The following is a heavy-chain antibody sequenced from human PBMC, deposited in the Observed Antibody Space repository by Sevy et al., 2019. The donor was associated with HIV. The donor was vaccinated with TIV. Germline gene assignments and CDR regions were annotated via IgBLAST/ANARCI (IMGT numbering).Heavy chain of an antibody. Sequence: GGSLRLPCVASGFTFRSFSMHWVRQAPGKGLEGKGLEWVSTISGGGGGTYYADSVRGRFTISRDNSKNTLYLQVNSLRVEDTAVYYCAKHYIHDIADGWYFDLWGRGTLVTVSS. CDR1: GFTFRSFS. D-gene: IGHD6-13*01. CDR2: ISGGGGGT. CDR3: AKHYIHDIADGWYFDL. J-gene: IGHJ2*01. V-gene: IGHV3-23*01.